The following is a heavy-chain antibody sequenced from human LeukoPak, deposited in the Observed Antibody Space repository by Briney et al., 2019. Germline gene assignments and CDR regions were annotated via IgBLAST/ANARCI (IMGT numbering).Heavy chain of an antibody. V-gene: IGHV3-7*01. CDR3: AREGTSSTSLTFDY. J-gene: IGHJ4*02. D-gene: IGHD2-2*01. CDR1: VFTFSTYW. Sequence: GGSLRLSCAASVFTFSTYWMGWVRQAPGKGLEWVANIKQDGSEKYYVDSVKGRFTISRDNAKNSLYLQMNSLRAEDTAVYYCAREGTSSTSLTFDYWGQGTLVTVSS. CDR2: IKQDGSEK.